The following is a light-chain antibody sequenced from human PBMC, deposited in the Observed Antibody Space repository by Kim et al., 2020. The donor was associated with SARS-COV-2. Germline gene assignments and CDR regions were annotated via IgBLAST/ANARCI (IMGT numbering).Light chain of an antibody. CDR3: QQYDDFPRT. V-gene: IGKV1-33*01. Sequence: DIQMTQSPSSLSASVGDRVTITCQASEDIRMYLNWFQQKPGKAPKVLIYDASNLETGVPSRFSGSASGTDFTFTISSLEPEDIGTYFCQQYDDFPRTFGAGTKVDI. CDR1: EDIRMY. J-gene: IGKJ4*01. CDR2: DAS.